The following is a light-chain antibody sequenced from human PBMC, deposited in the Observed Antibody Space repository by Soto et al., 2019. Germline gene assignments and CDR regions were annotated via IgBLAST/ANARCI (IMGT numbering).Light chain of an antibody. Sequence: QSALTQPRSVSGFPGQSVTISCTGTSSGVGGYNYVSWYQQHPGKVPKLMIYDVDKRPSGVPDRFSGSKSGNTASLTISGLQADDEADYYCCSYAGSYTEVFGGGTKVTVL. J-gene: IGLJ2*01. CDR3: CSYAGSYTEV. CDR1: SSGVGGYNY. CDR2: DVD. V-gene: IGLV2-11*01.